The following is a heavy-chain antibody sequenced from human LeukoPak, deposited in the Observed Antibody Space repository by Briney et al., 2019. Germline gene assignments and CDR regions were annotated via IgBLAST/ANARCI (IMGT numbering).Heavy chain of an antibody. CDR3: AAFKGLGYCSGGSCYTSP. V-gene: IGHV4-59*12. CDR2: IYYSGST. D-gene: IGHD2-15*01. Sequence: SETLSLTCTVSGGSISSYYWSWIRQPPGKGLEWIGYIYYSGSTNYNPSLKSRVTISVDTSKNQFFLKLSSVTAADTAVYYCAAFKGLGYCSGGSCYTSPWGQGTLVTVSS. CDR1: GGSISSYY. J-gene: IGHJ5*02.